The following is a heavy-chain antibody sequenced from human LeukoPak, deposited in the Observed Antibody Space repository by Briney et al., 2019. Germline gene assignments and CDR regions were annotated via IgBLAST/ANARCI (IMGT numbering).Heavy chain of an antibody. D-gene: IGHD5-24*01. J-gene: IGHJ6*02. CDR3: ARGLDGYNYDYYYGMDV. Sequence: PGGSLGLSCAASGFTFSSYSMNWVRQAPGKGLEGVSSISSSSSYIYYADSVKGRFTISRDNAKNSLYLQMNSLRAEGTAVYYCARGLDGYNYDYYYGMDVWGQGTTVTVSS. CDR2: ISSSSSYI. V-gene: IGHV3-21*01. CDR1: GFTFSSYS.